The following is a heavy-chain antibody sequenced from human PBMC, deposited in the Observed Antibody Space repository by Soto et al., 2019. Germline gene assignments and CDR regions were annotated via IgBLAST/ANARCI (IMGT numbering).Heavy chain of an antibody. CDR3: ARVNKGYASSGYYRLYYYYGMDV. V-gene: IGHV1-69*01. Sequence: QVQLVQSVAEVKKPGSSVNVSCKASGGTFSSYAISWVRQAPGQGLEWMGGIIPIFGTANYAQKFQGRVTITADASTSTDYMELSSLRSADPAVYYCARVNKGYASSGYYRLYYYYGMDVWGQGTTVTVSS. D-gene: IGHD3-22*01. CDR2: IIPIFGTA. J-gene: IGHJ6*02. CDR1: GGTFSSYA.